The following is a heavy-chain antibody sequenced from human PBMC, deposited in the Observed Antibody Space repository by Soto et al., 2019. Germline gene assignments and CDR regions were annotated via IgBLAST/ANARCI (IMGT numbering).Heavy chain of an antibody. CDR3: ARGNCSGGSCYPPRKGKSMTTVTNGAFDI. J-gene: IGHJ3*02. CDR2: IYYSGST. Sequence: KPSETLSLTCTVSGGSISSGGYYWSWIRQHPGKGLEWIGYIYYSGSTYYNPSLKSRVTISVDTSKNQFSLKLSSVTAADTAVYYCARGNCSGGSCYPPRKGKSMTTVTNGAFDIWGQGTMVTVSS. V-gene: IGHV4-31*03. CDR1: GGSISSGGYY. D-gene: IGHD2-15*01.